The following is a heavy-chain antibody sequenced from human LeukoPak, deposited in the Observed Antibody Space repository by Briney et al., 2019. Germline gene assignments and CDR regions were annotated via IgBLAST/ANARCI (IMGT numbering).Heavy chain of an antibody. D-gene: IGHD1-26*01. Sequence: GGSLRLSCTASGFTFSTYGMHWVRQAPGKGLEWVAVVWYDGSNIHYVDSVKGRFTISRDNSKSTLYLQMNSLTAEDTAVYYCARGGYSGTYYFDYWGQGTLVTVSS. CDR3: ARGGYSGTYYFDY. CDR2: VWYDGSNI. J-gene: IGHJ4*02. CDR1: GFTFSTYG. V-gene: IGHV3-33*01.